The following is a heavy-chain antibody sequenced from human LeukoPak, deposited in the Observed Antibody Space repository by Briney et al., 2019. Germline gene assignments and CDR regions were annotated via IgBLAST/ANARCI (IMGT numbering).Heavy chain of an antibody. CDR3: ASRPRGSFDY. CDR1: GGSFSGYY. Sequence: SETLSLACAVYGGSFSGYYWSWIRQPPGKGLEWIGEINHSGSTNYNPSLKSRVTISVDTSKNQFSLKLSSVTAADTAVYYCASRPRGSFDYCGQGTLVTVSS. CDR2: INHSGST. J-gene: IGHJ4*02. V-gene: IGHV4-34*01.